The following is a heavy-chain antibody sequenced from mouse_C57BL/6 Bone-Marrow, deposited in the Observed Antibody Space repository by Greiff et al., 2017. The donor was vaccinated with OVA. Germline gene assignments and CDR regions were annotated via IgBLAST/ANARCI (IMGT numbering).Heavy chain of an antibody. V-gene: IGHV1-72*01. CDR1: GYTFTSYW. D-gene: IGHD1-1*01. CDR2: IDPNSGGT. Sequence: QVQLQQPGAELVKPGASVKLSCKASGYTFTSYWMHWVKQRPGRGLEWIGRIDPNSGGTKYNEKFKSKATLTVDKPSSTAYMQLSSLTSEDSAVYYCARGTTVVAPGWYFDVWGTGTTVTVSS. CDR3: ARGTTVVAPGWYFDV. J-gene: IGHJ1*03.